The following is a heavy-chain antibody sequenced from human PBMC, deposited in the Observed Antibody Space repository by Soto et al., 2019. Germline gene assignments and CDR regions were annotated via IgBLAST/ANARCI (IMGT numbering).Heavy chain of an antibody. CDR3: ARDKDYYYGMDV. Sequence: QVQLVESGGGVVQPGRSLRLSCAASGFTFSSYAMHWVRQAPGKGLEWVAVISYDGSNKYYADSVKGRFTISRDNSKNTLYRQMNSLRAEDTAVYYCARDKDYYYGMDVWGQGTTVTVSS. J-gene: IGHJ6*02. V-gene: IGHV3-30-3*01. CDR1: GFTFSSYA. CDR2: ISYDGSNK.